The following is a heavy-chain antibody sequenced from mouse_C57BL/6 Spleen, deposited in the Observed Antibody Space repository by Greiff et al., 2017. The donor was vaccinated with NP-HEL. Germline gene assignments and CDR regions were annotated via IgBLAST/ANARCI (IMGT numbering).Heavy chain of an antibody. CDR2: ISSGSSTI. CDR3: ASPYDGSSYVWYFDV. D-gene: IGHD1-1*01. CDR1: GFTFSDYG. J-gene: IGHJ1*03. V-gene: IGHV5-17*01. Sequence: VQLKESGGGLVKPGGSLKLSCAASGFTFSDYGMHWVRQAPEKGLEWVAYISSGSSTIYYADTVKGRFTISRDNAKNTLFLQMTSLRSEDTAMYYCASPYDGSSYVWYFDVWGTGTTVTVSS.